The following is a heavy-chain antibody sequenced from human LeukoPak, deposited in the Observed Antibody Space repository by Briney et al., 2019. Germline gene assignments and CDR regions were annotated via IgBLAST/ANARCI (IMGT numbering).Heavy chain of an antibody. Sequence: GGSLRLSCAASGFTFSSYEMNWVRQAPGKGLEWVSYISSSGSTIYYADSVKGRFTISGDNAKNSLYLQMNSLRAEDTAVYYCARVPDYYYGMDVWGKGTTVTVSS. V-gene: IGHV3-48*03. CDR2: ISSSGSTI. CDR3: ARVPDYYYGMDV. CDR1: GFTFSSYE. J-gene: IGHJ6*04.